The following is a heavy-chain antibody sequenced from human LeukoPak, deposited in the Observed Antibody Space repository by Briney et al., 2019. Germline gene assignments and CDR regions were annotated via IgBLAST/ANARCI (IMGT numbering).Heavy chain of an antibody. CDR2: IYGSGIT. CDR3: ARLKFYDSTGYSPGYYMDV. D-gene: IGHD3-22*01. J-gene: IGHJ6*03. CDR1: GGSIISNY. V-gene: IGHV4-4*07. Sequence: SETLSLTCTVSGGSIISNYWSWLRQSAGTGLEWIGRIYGSGITDYNPSLKSRVTMSLDTSRKQFSLRLTSVTAADTAVYYCARLKFYDSTGYSPGYYMDVWGKGTTVSVFS.